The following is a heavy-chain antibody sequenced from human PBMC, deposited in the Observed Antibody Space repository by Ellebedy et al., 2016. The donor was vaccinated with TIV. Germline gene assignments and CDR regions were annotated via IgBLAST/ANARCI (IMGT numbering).Heavy chain of an antibody. D-gene: IGHD5-12*01. Sequence: SETLSLTXTVSGGSISSYYWSWIRQLPRKGLEWIGYIYYSGSTDYNPSLKSRVTISVDTSKNQFSLKLSSVPAADTAVYYCAREGYSGYESYFDYWGQGTLVTVSS. CDR1: GGSISSYY. J-gene: IGHJ4*02. V-gene: IGHV4-59*13. CDR3: AREGYSGYESYFDY. CDR2: IYYSGST.